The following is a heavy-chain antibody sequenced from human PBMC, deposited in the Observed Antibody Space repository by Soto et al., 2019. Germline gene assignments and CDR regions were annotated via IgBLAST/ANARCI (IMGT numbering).Heavy chain of an antibody. V-gene: IGHV4-28*01. CDR3: ARIDSGGSGSYWAPH. J-gene: IGHJ4*02. D-gene: IGHD3-10*01. CDR2: IYYSGST. CDR1: GYSISNSNW. Sequence: QVQLQESGPGLVTPSDTLSLTCAVSGYSISNSNWWGWIRQPPGKGLEWIGYIYYSGSTYYNPSHKYRVTMSVDTSKNHLSLKLSSVTAVDTAVYYCARIDSGGSGSYWAPHLGQGTLVTVSS.